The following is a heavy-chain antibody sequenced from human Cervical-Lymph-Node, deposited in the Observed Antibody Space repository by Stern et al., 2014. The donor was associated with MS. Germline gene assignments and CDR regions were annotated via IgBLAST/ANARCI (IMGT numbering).Heavy chain of an antibody. D-gene: IGHD3-9*01. J-gene: IGHJ3*02. CDR2: IYYSGIT. V-gene: IGHV4-31*03. CDR1: GGSISSADYY. CDR3: ARTYYDLMTGYPDAFDI. Sequence: MQLVESGPGLVKPSQTLSLTCTVSGGSISSADYYWSWIRQHPGKGLEWIGYIYYSGITYYNPSLKSRVTISLDTSKNQFSLKLISLSAADTAVFYCARTYYDLMTGYPDAFDIWGQGTMVTVSS.